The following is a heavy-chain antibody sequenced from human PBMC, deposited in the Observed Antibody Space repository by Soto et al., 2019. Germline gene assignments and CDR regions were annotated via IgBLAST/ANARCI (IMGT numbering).Heavy chain of an antibody. CDR3: ARSRRGAYSSGWYSLSGYYNYGIDV. V-gene: IGHV5-10-1*04. Sequence: GESLKISCKGSGYSFASYWITWVRQMPGKGIKRMERIDPTNSYTNYSSSLQGQVTISADTSISTAYLQWTSLKASDTAMYYCARSRRGAYSSGWYSLSGYYNYGIDVWGQGTTVTVSS. CDR2: IDPTNSYT. D-gene: IGHD6-19*01. J-gene: IGHJ6*02. CDR1: GYSFASYW.